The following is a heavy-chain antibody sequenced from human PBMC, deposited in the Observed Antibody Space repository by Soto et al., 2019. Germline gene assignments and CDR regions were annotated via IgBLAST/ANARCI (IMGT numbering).Heavy chain of an antibody. D-gene: IGHD3-10*01. CDR3: ARHIGYGSGSYLGY. CDR2: IYYSGST. CDR1: GGSISSYY. V-gene: IGHV4-59*08. J-gene: IGHJ4*02. Sequence: PSETLSLTCTVSGGSISSYYWSWVRQPPGKGLEWIGYIYYSGSTNYNPSLKSRVTISVDTSKNQFSLKLSSVTAADTAVYYCARHIGYGSGSYLGYWGQGTLVTVSS.